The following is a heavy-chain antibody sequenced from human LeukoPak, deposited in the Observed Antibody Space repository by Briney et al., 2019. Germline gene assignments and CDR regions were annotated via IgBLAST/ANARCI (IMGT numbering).Heavy chain of an antibody. CDR2: MRYGGSNK. J-gene: IGHJ6*03. CDR3: TKINYDSSGYYSYDYYYYYMDV. V-gene: IGHV3-30*02. D-gene: IGHD3-22*01. Sequence: GGSLRLSCVASGFTFSSYGMHWVRQAPGKGLEWVAFMRYGGSNKYYADSVKGRFTISRDNSKNTLYLQMNSLRAEDTAVYYCTKINYDSSGYYSYDYYYYYMDVWGKGTTVTVSS. CDR1: GFTFSSYG.